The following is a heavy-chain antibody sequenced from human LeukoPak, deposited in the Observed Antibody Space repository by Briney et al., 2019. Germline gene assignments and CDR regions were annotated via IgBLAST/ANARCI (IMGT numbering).Heavy chain of an antibody. V-gene: IGHV3-7*01. Sequence: GGSLRLSCAASGFTFSHYWMTWVRQAPGEWLEWVAQINQDGSEEYYMDSVKARFTISRDNAKNSVFLQMNSQRAEDTAVYYCVRDGGVSGYDLLDYWGQGTLVTVSS. CDR1: GFTFSHYW. D-gene: IGHD5-12*01. J-gene: IGHJ4*02. CDR3: VRDGGVSGYDLLDY. CDR2: INQDGSEE.